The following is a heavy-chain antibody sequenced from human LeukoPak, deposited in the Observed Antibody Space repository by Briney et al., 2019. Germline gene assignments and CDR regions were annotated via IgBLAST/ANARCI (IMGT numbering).Heavy chain of an antibody. CDR1: GSTFSSYA. CDR2: IGVNGDST. CDR3: AKVKTTAYYFDY. J-gene: IGHJ4*02. V-gene: IGHV3-23*01. Sequence: GGSLRLSCAASGSTFSSYAMSWVRQAPGKGLEWVSAIGVNGDSTYYADSVKGRFTISRDNSKNTLYLQWNSLRAEDTAVYYCAKVKTTAYYFDYWGQGTLVTVSS. D-gene: IGHD4-17*01.